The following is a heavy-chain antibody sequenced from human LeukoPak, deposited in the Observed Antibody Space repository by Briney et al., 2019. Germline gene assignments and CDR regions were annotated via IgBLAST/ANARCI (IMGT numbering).Heavy chain of an antibody. V-gene: IGHV3-7*01. Sequence: GGSLRLSCAASGFTFSTYWMSWVRQAPVKGLEWVANIKQDGSEEYYVESVKGRFTVSRDNAKNSVYLQMNSLRGDDTAVYYCARYQGGGWDVWGQGTTVTVSS. CDR3: ARYQGGGWDV. CDR2: IKQDGSEE. CDR1: GFTFSTYW. D-gene: IGHD6-25*01. J-gene: IGHJ6*02.